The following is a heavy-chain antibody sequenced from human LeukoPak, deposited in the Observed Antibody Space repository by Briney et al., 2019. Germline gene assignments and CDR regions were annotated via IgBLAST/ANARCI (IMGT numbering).Heavy chain of an antibody. CDR1: GFTFSSYW. J-gene: IGHJ4*02. CDR3: AREIQAPGKTLDY. Sequence: GGSLRLSCAASGFTFSSYWMHWVRQAPGKGLVWVSRLNSYGSHPLYADSVKGRFPISRDNAKNTLYLQMNSLRAEDTAIYYCAREIQAPGKTLDYWGQGALVTVSS. V-gene: IGHV3-74*01. CDR2: LNSYGSHP.